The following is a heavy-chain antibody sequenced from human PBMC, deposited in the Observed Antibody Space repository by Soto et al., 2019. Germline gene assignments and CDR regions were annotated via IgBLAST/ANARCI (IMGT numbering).Heavy chain of an antibody. V-gene: IGHV5-10-1*01. D-gene: IGHD6-13*01. J-gene: IGHJ6*02. Sequence: GESLKISCKGSGYSFTSYWISWVRQMPGKGLEWMGRIDPSDSYTNYSPSFQGHVTISADKSISTAYLQWSSLKASDTAMYYYARHPIGYDWGCHSSSGSIYYYNGMDVWGQGTTVTVSS. CDR3: ARHPIGYDWGCHSSSGSIYYYNGMDV. CDR1: GYSFTSYW. CDR2: IDPSDSYT.